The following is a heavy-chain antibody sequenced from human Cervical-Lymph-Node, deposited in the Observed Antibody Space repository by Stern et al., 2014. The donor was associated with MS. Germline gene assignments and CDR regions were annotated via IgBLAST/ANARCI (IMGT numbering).Heavy chain of an antibody. J-gene: IGHJ4*01. CDR1: GYIFTDYY. CDR2: INPNSGGT. D-gene: IGHD3-3*01. CDR3: ARGSGTAYDLRGDY. Sequence: VHLVESGAEARAPGASMKVSCKASGYIFTDYYLHWVRQAPGQGLEWLGWINPNSGGTNYAQNFQGRVTMTRDTSISTAYMELRWLGSADTAVYYCARGSGTAYDLRGDYWGQGTLVTVSS. V-gene: IGHV1-2*02.